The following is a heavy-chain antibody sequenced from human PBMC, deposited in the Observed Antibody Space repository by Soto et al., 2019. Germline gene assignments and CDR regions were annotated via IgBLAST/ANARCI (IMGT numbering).Heavy chain of an antibody. Sequence: GGSLRLSCAASAFTFSSYDMHWVRPATGKGLEWVSAIGTAGDTYYPGSVRGRFTISRENAKNSLYLQMNSLRAGDTAVYYCATDLWLASYYYYGMDVWGQGTTVTVSS. D-gene: IGHD6-19*01. CDR3: ATDLWLASYYYYGMDV. J-gene: IGHJ6*02. CDR1: AFTFSSYD. CDR2: IGTAGDT. V-gene: IGHV3-13*01.